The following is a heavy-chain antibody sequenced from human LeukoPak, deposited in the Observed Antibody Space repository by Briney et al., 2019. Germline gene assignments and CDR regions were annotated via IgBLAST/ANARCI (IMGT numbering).Heavy chain of an antibody. J-gene: IGHJ4*02. V-gene: IGHV3-21*01. CDR1: GFTFSSYS. CDR2: ISSSSGYI. CDR3: ARDQGGFDY. D-gene: IGHD1-26*01. Sequence: GGSLRLSCAASGFTFSSYSMNWVRQAPGKGLEWVSSISSSSGYIYYADSVKGRFTISRDNAKNSLYLQMNSLRAEDTAVYYCARDQGGFDYWGQGTLVTVSS.